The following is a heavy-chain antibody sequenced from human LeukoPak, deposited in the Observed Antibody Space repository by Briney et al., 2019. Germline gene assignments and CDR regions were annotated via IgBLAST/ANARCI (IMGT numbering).Heavy chain of an antibody. CDR2: MNPNSGNT. D-gene: IGHD2-15*01. CDR1: GYTFTSYD. CDR3: ARTLGSVYCSGGSCYSGYYYYYMDV. J-gene: IGHJ6*03. Sequence: GASVKVSCKASGYTFTSYDINWVRQATGQGVEWMGWMNPNSGNTGYAQKFQGRVTMTRNTSISTAYMELSSLRSEDTAVYYCARTLGSVYCSGGSCYSGYYYYYMDVWGKGTTVTISS. V-gene: IGHV1-8*01.